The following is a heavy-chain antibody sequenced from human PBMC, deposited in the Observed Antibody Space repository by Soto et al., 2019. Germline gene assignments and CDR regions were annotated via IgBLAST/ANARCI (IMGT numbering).Heavy chain of an antibody. D-gene: IGHD6-19*01. V-gene: IGHV3-33*01. CDR3: ARENRYSSGWYPFDY. Sequence: GSLRLSCAASGFTFSSYGMHWVRQAPGEGLEWVAVIWYDGSNKYYADSVKGRFTISRDNSKNTLYLQMNSLRAEDTAVYYCARENRYSSGWYPFDYWGQGTLVTVSS. J-gene: IGHJ4*02. CDR1: GFTFSSYG. CDR2: IWYDGSNK.